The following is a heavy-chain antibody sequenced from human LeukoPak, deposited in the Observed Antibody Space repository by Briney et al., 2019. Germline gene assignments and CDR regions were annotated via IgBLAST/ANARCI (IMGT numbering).Heavy chain of an antibody. CDR3: ARNSGSYYGFNY. D-gene: IGHD1-26*01. J-gene: IGHJ4*02. CDR1: GGPISSGSFY. Sequence: PSETLSLTCTVSGGPISSGSFYWSWIRQPAGKGLEWIGRIYTSGSTNYNPSLKSRVTISVDTSKNQFSLKLSSVTAADTAVYYCARNSGSYYGFNYWGQGTLVTVSS. CDR2: IYTSGST. V-gene: IGHV4-61*02.